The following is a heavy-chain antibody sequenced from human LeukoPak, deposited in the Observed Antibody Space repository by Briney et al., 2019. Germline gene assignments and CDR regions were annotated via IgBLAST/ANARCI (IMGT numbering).Heavy chain of an antibody. J-gene: IGHJ4*02. D-gene: IGHD2-21*02. Sequence: GGSLRLSCAASGFTFSSYAMHWVRQAPGKGLEWVAVISYDGSNKYYADSVKGRFTISRDNSKNTLYLQMNSLRAEDTAVYYCARQNDFYQIDYWGQGTLVTVSS. CDR2: ISYDGSNK. CDR3: ARQNDFYQIDY. CDR1: GFTFSSYA. V-gene: IGHV3-30-3*01.